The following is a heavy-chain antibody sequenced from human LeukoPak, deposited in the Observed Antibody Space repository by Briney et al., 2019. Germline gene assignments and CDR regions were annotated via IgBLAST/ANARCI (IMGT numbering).Heavy chain of an antibody. CDR3: AKKHQLVGDVFDV. D-gene: IGHD2-2*01. J-gene: IGHJ3*01. CDR1: GGSISNYY. Sequence: SETLSLTCTVSGGSISNYYWNWIRQPAGKGLEWIGRIYTSGSTNYNPSLKSRVTMSVDTSKNQFSLRLNSMTVADTAVYYCAKKHQLVGDVFDVWGQGTMVTVSS. CDR2: IYTSGST. V-gene: IGHV4-4*07.